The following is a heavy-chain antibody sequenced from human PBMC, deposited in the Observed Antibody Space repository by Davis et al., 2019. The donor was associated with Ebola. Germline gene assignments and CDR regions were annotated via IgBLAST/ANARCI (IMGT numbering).Heavy chain of an antibody. CDR2: IKSKGDDGTT. CDR3: ARDWWEQLLDY. Sequence: GGSLRLSCAASTVTFGVDAMSWVRQAPGKGLEWVGRIKSKGDDGTTDYGAPVRGRFTISRDNSKNTLYLQMNSLRAEDTAVYYCARDWWEQLLDYWGQGTLVTVSS. V-gene: IGHV3-15*01. CDR1: TVTFGVDA. J-gene: IGHJ4*02. D-gene: IGHD5-24*01.